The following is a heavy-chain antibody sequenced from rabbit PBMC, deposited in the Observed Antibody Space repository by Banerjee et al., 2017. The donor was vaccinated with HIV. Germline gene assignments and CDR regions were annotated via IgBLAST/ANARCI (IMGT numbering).Heavy chain of an antibody. CDR2: INTSSGNS. CDR3: ARDWAGFIGWNFNL. Sequence: QQQLEESGGELDQPEGSLPLTCTASGFSFSNKYVMSWVRQAPGKVLEWIAGINTSSGNSVYASGAKGRFTISKTSSTTVMLQMTSLTAADTATYFCARDWAGFIGWNFNLWGPGTLVTVS. J-gene: IGHJ4*01. V-gene: IGHV1S45*01. CDR1: GFSFSNKYV. D-gene: IGHD3-1*01.